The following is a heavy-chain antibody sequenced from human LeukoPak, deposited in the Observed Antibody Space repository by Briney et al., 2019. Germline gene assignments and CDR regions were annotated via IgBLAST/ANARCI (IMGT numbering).Heavy chain of an antibody. CDR1: GFTFSSYG. V-gene: IGHV3-23*01. Sequence: GGSLRLSCAASGFTFSSYGMSWVRQAPGKGLEWVSAISGSGGSTYYADSVKGRFTISRDNSKNTLYLQMNSLRAEDTAVYYCAKDQGSGHQPTIFDYWGQGTLVTVSS. D-gene: IGHD2-15*01. CDR3: AKDQGSGHQPTIFDY. J-gene: IGHJ4*02. CDR2: ISGSGGST.